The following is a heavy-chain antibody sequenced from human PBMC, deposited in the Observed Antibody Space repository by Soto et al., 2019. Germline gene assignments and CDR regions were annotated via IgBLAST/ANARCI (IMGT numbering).Heavy chain of an antibody. CDR2: ISYDGSNK. CDR1: GFTFSSYG. D-gene: IGHD2-21*01. Sequence: GGSLRLSCAASGFTFSSYGMHWVRQAPGKGLEWVAVISYDGSNKYYADSVKGRFTISRDNSKNTLYLQMNSLRAEDTAVYYCAKGPYPLAYTHYYYMDVWGKGTTVTVSS. CDR3: AKGPYPLAYTHYYYMDV. V-gene: IGHV3-30*18. J-gene: IGHJ6*03.